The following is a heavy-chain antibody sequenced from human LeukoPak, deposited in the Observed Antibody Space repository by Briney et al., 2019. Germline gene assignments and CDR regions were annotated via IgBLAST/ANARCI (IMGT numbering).Heavy chain of an antibody. CDR2: INPNSGGT. D-gene: IGHD2-15*01. Sequence: ASVKVSCKASGYTFTGYSMHWVRQAPRQGLGWMGWINPNSGGTNYAQKFQGRVTMTRDTSISTAYMELSRLRSDDTAVYYCARVVVAAKGFDPWGQGTLVTVSS. V-gene: IGHV1-2*02. J-gene: IGHJ5*02. CDR3: ARVVVAAKGFDP. CDR1: GYTFTGYS.